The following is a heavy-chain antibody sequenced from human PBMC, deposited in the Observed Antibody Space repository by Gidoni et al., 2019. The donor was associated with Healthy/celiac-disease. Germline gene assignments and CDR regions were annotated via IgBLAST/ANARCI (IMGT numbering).Heavy chain of an antibody. CDR3: AKDLANYYDSSYDY. CDR1: GFTFSSYG. Sequence: QVQLVESGGGVVQPGRSLRLSCAASGFTFSSYGMHWVRQAPGNGLECVAVISYDGSNKYYAYSVKCRFTISSDNSKNTLYLQMNSLRAEDTAVYYCAKDLANYYDSSYDYWGQGTLVTVSS. J-gene: IGHJ4*02. D-gene: IGHD3-22*01. V-gene: IGHV3-30*18. CDR2: ISYDGSNK.